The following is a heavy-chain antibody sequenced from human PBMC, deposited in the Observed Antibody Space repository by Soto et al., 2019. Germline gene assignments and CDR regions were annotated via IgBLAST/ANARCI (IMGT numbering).Heavy chain of an antibody. Sequence: QVQLVQSGAEVKKPGASVKVSCKASGYTFTSYAMHWVRQAPGQRLEWIGWINAGNGNTKYSQKFQGRVTITRDTYASTAYMELSSLRSEDTAVYYFARSIVVVTAADYWGPGTLVTVSS. D-gene: IGHD2-21*02. CDR1: GYTFTSYA. CDR3: ARSIVVVTAADY. J-gene: IGHJ4*02. V-gene: IGHV1-3*01. CDR2: INAGNGNT.